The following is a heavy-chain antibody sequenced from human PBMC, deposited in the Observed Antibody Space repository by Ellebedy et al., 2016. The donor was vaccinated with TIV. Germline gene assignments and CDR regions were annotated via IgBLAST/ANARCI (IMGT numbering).Heavy chain of an antibody. V-gene: IGHV1-46*01. CDR3: ATGSGL. D-gene: IGHD7-27*01. Sequence: AASVKVSCKASGYSFTSYYMHWVRQAPGQGLEWMGIINPSGGNTNYAQKFQGRVTMTRDTSTSTVYMELSSLRSEDTAMFYCATGSGLWGQGTLVTVSS. CDR1: GYSFTSYY. J-gene: IGHJ4*02. CDR2: INPSGGNT.